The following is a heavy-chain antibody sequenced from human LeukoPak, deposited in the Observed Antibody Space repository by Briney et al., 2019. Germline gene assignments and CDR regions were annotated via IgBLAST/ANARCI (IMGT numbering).Heavy chain of an antibody. CDR2: IIPIFGTA. Sequence: AASVKVSCKASGGSFRSYTITWVRQAPGQGLEWMGGIIPIFGTANYAQKFQGRVTITADGSTNTAYMELRSLRSEDTAVYYCARWGVGSGSYGAYLFDYWGQGTLVTVSS. V-gene: IGHV1-69*13. J-gene: IGHJ4*02. D-gene: IGHD3-10*01. CDR3: ARWGVGSGSYGAYLFDY. CDR1: GGSFRSYT.